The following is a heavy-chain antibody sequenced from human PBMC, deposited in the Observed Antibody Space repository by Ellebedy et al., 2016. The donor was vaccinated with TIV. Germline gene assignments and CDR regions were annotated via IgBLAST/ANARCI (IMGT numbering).Heavy chain of an antibody. J-gene: IGHJ6*02. CDR1: GGAFSGYY. CDR3: ARVYSGYDTGGFYYYGVDV. Sequence: MPSETLSLTCAVYGGAFSGYYWTWIRQPLGKGLEWIGEIDHSGSTNYNPSLKSRGTVSVDTSTRQFSLRLSSVTAADTAVYYCARVYSGYDTGGFYYYGVDVWGQGTTVTVSS. CDR2: IDHSGST. V-gene: IGHV4-34*01. D-gene: IGHD5-12*01.